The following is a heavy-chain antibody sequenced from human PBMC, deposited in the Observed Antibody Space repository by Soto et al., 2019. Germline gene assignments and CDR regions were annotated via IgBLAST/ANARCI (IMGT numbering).Heavy chain of an antibody. CDR2: IKSKTDGGTT. V-gene: IGHV3-15*01. J-gene: IGHJ3*02. D-gene: IGHD2-15*01. CDR1: GFTFSNAW. CDR3: TTGRIGPIVVVVAATHDAFDI. Sequence: GGSLRLSCAASGFTFSNAWMSWVRQAPGKGLEWVGRIKSKTDGGTTDYAAPVKGRFTISRDDSKNTLYLQMNSLKTEDTAVYYCTTGRIGPIVVVVAATHDAFDIWGQGTMVTVSS.